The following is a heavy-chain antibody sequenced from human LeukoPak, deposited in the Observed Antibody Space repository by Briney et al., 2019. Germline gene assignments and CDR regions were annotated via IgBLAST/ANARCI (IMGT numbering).Heavy chain of an antibody. J-gene: IGHJ5*02. Sequence: ASVKVSCKASGYTFTSYDINWVRQATGQGLEWMGWMNPNSGNTGYAQKFQGRVTMTRNTSISTAYMELSSLRSEDTAVYYCARVLRITMVRGGGGGFDPWGQGTLVTVSS. V-gene: IGHV1-8*01. CDR3: ARVLRITMVRGGGGGFDP. D-gene: IGHD3-10*01. CDR2: MNPNSGNT. CDR1: GYTFTSYD.